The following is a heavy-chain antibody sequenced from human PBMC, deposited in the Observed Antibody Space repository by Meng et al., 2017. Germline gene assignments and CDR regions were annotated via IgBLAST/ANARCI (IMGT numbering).Heavy chain of an antibody. CDR2: IYHSGST. CDR3: ARDLEDVGTAMVCWFDP. J-gene: IGHJ5*02. V-gene: IGHV4-38-2*02. D-gene: IGHD5-18*01. Sequence: SETLSLTCTVSGYSISSGYYWGWIRQPPGKGLEWIGSIYHSGSTYYNPSLKSRVTISVDKSKNQFSLKLSSVTAADTAVYYCARDLEDVGTAMVCWFDPWGQGTLVTVSS. CDR1: GYSISSGYY.